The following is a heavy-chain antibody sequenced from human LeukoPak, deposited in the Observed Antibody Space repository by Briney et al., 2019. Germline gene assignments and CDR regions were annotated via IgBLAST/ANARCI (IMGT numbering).Heavy chain of an antibody. CDR2: ISWNSGSI. J-gene: IGHJ6*02. V-gene: IGHV3-9*01. Sequence: PGGSLRLSCAASGFTFDDYVMHWVRQAPGKGLEWVSGISWNSGSIGYADSVKGRFTISRDNAKNSLYLQMNSLRAEDTALYYCASCVDYYGMDVWGQGTTVTVSS. CDR1: GFTFDDYV. CDR3: ASCVDYYGMDV.